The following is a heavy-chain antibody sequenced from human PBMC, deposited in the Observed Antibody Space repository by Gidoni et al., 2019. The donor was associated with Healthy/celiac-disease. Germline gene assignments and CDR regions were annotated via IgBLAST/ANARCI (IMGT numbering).Heavy chain of an antibody. Sequence: QVQLQPWGAGLLKPSETLSLTCAVYGGSFSGYYWSWIRQPPGKGLEWIGEINHSGSTNYNPSLKSRVTISVDTSKNQFSLKLSSVTAADTAVYYCAYTNYYYYYMDVWGKGTTVTVSS. J-gene: IGHJ6*03. CDR1: GGSFSGYY. D-gene: IGHD2-2*02. CDR3: AYTNYYYYYMDV. V-gene: IGHV4-34*01. CDR2: INHSGST.